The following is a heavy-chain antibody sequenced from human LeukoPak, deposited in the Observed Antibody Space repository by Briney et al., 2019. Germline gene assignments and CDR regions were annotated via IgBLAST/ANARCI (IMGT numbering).Heavy chain of an antibody. CDR2: IKSKTDGGTT. J-gene: IGHJ4*02. D-gene: IGHD3-9*01. CDR1: GFTFSNAW. CDR3: TTVFPRRYFDWLAAF. Sequence: GGSLRLSCALSGFTFSNAWMSWVRQAPGKGLEWVGRIKSKTDGGTTDYAAPVQGRFSISRDDSKNTLYLQMNSLKTEDTAVYYCTTVFPRRYFDWLAAFWGQGTLVTVSS. V-gene: IGHV3-15*01.